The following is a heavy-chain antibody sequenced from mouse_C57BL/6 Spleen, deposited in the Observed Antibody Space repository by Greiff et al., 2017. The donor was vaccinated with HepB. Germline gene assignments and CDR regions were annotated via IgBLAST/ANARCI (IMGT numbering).Heavy chain of an antibody. Sequence: VQLQQSGAELVRPGASVKLSCKASGYTFTDYYINWVKQRPGQGLEWIARIYPGSGNTYYNEKFKGKATLTAEKSSSTAYMQLSSLTSEDSAVYFCARGVYDGYYVDAMDYWGQGTSVTVSS. CDR2: IYPGSGNT. CDR1: GYTFTDYY. CDR3: ARGVYDGYYVDAMDY. V-gene: IGHV1-76*01. D-gene: IGHD2-3*01. J-gene: IGHJ4*01.